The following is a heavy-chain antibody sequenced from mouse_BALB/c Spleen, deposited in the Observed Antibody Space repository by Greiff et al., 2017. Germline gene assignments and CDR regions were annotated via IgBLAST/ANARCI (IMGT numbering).Heavy chain of an antibody. V-gene: IGHV14-1*02. CDR2: IDPENGNT. J-gene: IGHJ4*01. CDR3: ASRGY. Sequence: VQLKESGAELVRPGALVKLSCKASGFNIKDYYMHWVKQRPEQGLEWIGWIDPENGNTIYDPKFLGKASIPADTSSNTAYLQLSSLTSEDTAVYYCASRGYWGQGTSVTVSS. CDR1: GFNIKDYY.